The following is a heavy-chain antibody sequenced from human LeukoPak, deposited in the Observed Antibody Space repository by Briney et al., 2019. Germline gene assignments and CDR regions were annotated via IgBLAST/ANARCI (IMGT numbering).Heavy chain of an antibody. Sequence: GGSLGLSCAASGFIFSTYSMNWVRQAPGKRLEWVSSISSSGSYKYYADSVKGRFTISRDNAKNSLSLQMNSLRAEDTAVYYCARDYPTTQWLLSGGDLWGQGALVTVSS. V-gene: IGHV3-21*01. CDR3: ARDYPTTQWLLSGGDL. J-gene: IGHJ5*02. CDR2: ISSSGSYK. CDR1: GFIFSTYS. D-gene: IGHD5-12*01.